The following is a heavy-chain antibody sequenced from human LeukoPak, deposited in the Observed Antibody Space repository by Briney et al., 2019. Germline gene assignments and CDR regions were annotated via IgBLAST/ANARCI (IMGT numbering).Heavy chain of an antibody. CDR3: ARGLGAAAGGGGDY. J-gene: IGHJ4*02. V-gene: IGHV4-34*01. CDR2: INHSGST. CDR1: GGSFSGYY. D-gene: IGHD6-13*01. Sequence: SETLSLTCAVYGGSFSGYYWSWIRQPPGKGLEWTGEINHSGSTNYNPSLKSRVTISVDTSKNQFSLKLSSVTAADTAVYYCARGLGAAAGGGGDYWGQGTLVTVSS.